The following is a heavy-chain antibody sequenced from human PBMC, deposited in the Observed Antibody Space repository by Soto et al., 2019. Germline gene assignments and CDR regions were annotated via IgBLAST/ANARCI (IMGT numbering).Heavy chain of an antibody. CDR3: AKDPEQWLTWVAFDI. CDR2: ISGSGGST. CDR1: GFTFSSYA. D-gene: IGHD6-19*01. V-gene: IGHV3-23*01. J-gene: IGHJ3*02. Sequence: GGSLRLSCAASGFTFSSYAMSWVRQAPGKGLEWVSAISGSGGSTYYADSVKGRFTMSRDNSKNTVYLQMNSLRAEDTAVYYCAKDPEQWLTWVAFDIWGQGTMVTVSS.